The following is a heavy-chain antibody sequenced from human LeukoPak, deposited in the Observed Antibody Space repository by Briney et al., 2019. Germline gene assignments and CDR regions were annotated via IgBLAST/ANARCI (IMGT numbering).Heavy chain of an antibody. CDR3: ARDQGSSLGGDY. J-gene: IGHJ4*02. V-gene: IGHV1-2*02. D-gene: IGHD6-13*01. CDR2: INPNSGGT. CDR1: VYTFTGYY. Sequence: ASVKVSCMASVYTFTGYYMHWVRQAPGQGLEWVGWINPNSGGTNYAQKFQGRVTMTRDTSTSTAYMDLSRLTSDDTAVYYCARDQGSSLGGDYWGQGTLVTVSS.